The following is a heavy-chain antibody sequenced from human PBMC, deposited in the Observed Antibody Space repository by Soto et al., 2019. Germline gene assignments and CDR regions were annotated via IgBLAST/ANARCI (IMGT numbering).Heavy chain of an antibody. Sequence: PSETLSLTCTVSGASISSTTYYWCWIRQPPGKGLEWIGSVYYRGNTYDNPSLKSRVTISVDTSMNQFALKLTSVTAADTAVYYCARHYVLSANDAFDIWGQGTVVTVSS. CDR1: GASISSTTYY. V-gene: IGHV4-39*01. CDR3: ARHYVLSANDAFDI. J-gene: IGHJ3*02. CDR2: VYYRGNT. D-gene: IGHD3-10*02.